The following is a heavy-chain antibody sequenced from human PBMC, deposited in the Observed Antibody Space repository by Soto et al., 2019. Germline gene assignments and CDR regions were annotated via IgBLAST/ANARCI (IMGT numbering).Heavy chain of an antibody. CDR1: GYTFSGYP. Sequence: QVQLVQSGAELKKPGSSVKVSCKASGYTFSGYPINWVRQAPGEGLEWMGRIIPVFGTTNDAQRVEGRVTFTADESTNTAYMELRGLVSECTAVYYCARDGGFGELKYWGPGTLVTVSS. CDR3: ARDGGFGELKY. J-gene: IGHJ4*02. V-gene: IGHV1-69*18. CDR2: IIPVFGTT. D-gene: IGHD3-10*01.